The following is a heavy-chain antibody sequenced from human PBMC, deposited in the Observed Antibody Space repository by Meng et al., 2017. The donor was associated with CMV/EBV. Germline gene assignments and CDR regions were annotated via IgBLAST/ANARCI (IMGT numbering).Heavy chain of an antibody. CDR3: AKDWSVGSEDFDC. V-gene: IGHV3-30*02. Sequence: GESLKISCAASGFTFSSYGMHWVRQAPGQGLEWVAFIRYDGSNKYYADSVKGRFSISRDNSKNTLYLQINSLRAEDTAVYYCAKDWSVGSEDFDCWGQGTLVTVSS. J-gene: IGHJ4*02. D-gene: IGHD3-3*01. CDR1: GFTFSSYG. CDR2: IRYDGSNK.